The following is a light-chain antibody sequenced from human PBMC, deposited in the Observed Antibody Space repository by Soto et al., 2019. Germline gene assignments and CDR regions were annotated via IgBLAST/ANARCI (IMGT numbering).Light chain of an antibody. V-gene: IGKV1-5*01. CDR1: QTISTW. CDR3: QQYTNTNNPWM. Sequence: GRVTITCLASQTISTWMAWYQQKPGKAPKLLVYDASTLQSGVASRFSGSGSGTEFTLIISGLQPDDSATYYCQQYTNTNNPWMFGQGTKVDIK. CDR2: DAS. J-gene: IGKJ1*01.